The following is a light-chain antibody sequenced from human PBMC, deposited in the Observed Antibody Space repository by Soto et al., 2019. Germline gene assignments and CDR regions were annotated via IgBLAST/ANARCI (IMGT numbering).Light chain of an antibody. CDR3: QQYKNWPHT. J-gene: IGKJ1*01. CDR1: QSVSDN. V-gene: IGKV3-15*01. Sequence: EILLTQSPATLSSFPGDRVTLSCRASQSVSDNLAWYQQRPGQGPRLLIYGASTRATGIPARFSGSGSGTEFTLTISSLQSEDFAVYYCQQYKNWPHTFGQGTKVDIK. CDR2: GAS.